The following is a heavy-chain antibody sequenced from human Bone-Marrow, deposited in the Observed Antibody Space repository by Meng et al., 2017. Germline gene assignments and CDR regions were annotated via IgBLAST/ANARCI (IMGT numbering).Heavy chain of an antibody. Sequence: VQLPESGPVLVNHSGTLSLTCVVSGDSIFSYYWWHWVRQTPGKGLEWIGEIYHSGRTDYNPFLKSRVTISVDTSKNQFSLTLTSVTAADTAVYYCARHEFGLPTAAFDHWGQGTLVTVYS. J-gene: IGHJ4*02. CDR1: GDSIFSYYW. CDR2: IYHSGRT. CDR3: ARHEFGLPTAAFDH. V-gene: IGHV4-4*02. D-gene: IGHD2-2*01.